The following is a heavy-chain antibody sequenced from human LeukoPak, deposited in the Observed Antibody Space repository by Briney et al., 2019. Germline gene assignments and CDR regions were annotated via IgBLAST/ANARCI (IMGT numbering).Heavy chain of an antibody. CDR1: GYTFTSYD. D-gene: IGHD1-26*01. J-gene: IGHJ4*02. Sequence: GASVKVSCKASGYTFTSYDINWVRQATGQGLEWMGWMNPNSGNTGYAQKFQGRVTMTRNTSISTAYMELSSLRSEDTAVYYCASVPSGSYEAGFDYWGQGTLVTVSS. CDR3: ASVPSGSYEAGFDY. V-gene: IGHV1-8*01. CDR2: MNPNSGNT.